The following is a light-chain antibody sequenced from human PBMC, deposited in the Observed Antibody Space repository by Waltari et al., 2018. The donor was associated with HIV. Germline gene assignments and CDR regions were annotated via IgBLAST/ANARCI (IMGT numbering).Light chain of an antibody. V-gene: IGLV1-40*01. Sequence: QSVLTQPPSVSGAPGQRVTISCTGSSSNIGAGYDVHWYQQLPGTAPKLLIYGNSKRPSGVPYRFSGSKSGTSASLAITGLQAEDEADYYGQSYDSSLSGSKVFGGGTKLTVL. CDR1: SSNIGAGYD. CDR2: GNS. CDR3: QSYDSSLSGSKV. J-gene: IGLJ3*02.